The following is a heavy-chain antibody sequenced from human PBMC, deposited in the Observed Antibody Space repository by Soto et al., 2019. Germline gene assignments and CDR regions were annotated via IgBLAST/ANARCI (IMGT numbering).Heavy chain of an antibody. CDR1: GGSISSGGYS. CDR2: IYHRGST. D-gene: IGHD4-17*01. J-gene: IGHJ3*02. Sequence: QLQLQESGSGLVKPSQTLSLTCAVSGGSISSGGYSWSWIRQPPGKGLEWIGYIYHRGSTYYNPPPRSRXXIXVXMSKNQFSLKLSSVTAADTAVYYCAAYGRLFDAFDIWGQGTMVTVSS. CDR3: AAYGRLFDAFDI. V-gene: IGHV4-30-2*01.